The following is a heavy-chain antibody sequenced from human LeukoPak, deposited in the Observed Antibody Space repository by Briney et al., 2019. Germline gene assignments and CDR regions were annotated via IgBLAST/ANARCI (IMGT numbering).Heavy chain of an antibody. J-gene: IGHJ6*02. CDR2: IIPILGIA. CDR1: GGTFSSYT. V-gene: IGHV1-69*02. Sequence: SVKVSCKASGGTFSSYTISWVRQAPGQGLEWMGRIIPILGIANYAQKFQGRVTITADKSTSTAYMELSSLRSEDTAVYYCARGKPTSCYTPVCYYGMDVWGQGTTVTVSS. D-gene: IGHD2-2*02. CDR3: ARGKPTSCYTPVCYYGMDV.